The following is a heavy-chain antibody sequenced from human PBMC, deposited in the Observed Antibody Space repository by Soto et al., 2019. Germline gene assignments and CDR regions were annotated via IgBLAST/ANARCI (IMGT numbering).Heavy chain of an antibody. J-gene: IGHJ6*02. D-gene: IGHD3-22*01. Sequence: GGSLRLSCAASGFTFSSYSMNWVRQAPGKGLEWVSYISSSSSTIYYADSVKGRFTISRDNAKNSLYLQMNSLRAEDTAVYYCARDPVNYYDSSGLRYYGMDVWGQGTTVTVSS. V-gene: IGHV3-48*01. CDR1: GFTFSSYS. CDR3: ARDPVNYYDSSGLRYYGMDV. CDR2: ISSSSSTI.